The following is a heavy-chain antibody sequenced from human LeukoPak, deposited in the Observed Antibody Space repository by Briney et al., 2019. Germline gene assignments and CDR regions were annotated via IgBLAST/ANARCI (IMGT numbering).Heavy chain of an antibody. Sequence: SETLSLTCTVSGRSISSGPYYWGWIRQPPGMGLEWVGSIYYSGTTYYNPSLKSRVTISVDTSKNQFSLKLSSVTAADTAVYYCARDYYYDSTGYLFDYWGQGTLVTVSS. CDR1: GRSISSGPYY. V-gene: IGHV4-39*07. J-gene: IGHJ4*02. CDR3: ARDYYYDSTGYLFDY. CDR2: IYYSGTT. D-gene: IGHD3-22*01.